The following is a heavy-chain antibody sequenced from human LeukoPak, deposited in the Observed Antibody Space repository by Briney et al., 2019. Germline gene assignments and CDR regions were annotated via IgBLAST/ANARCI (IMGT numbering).Heavy chain of an antibody. J-gene: IGHJ5*02. V-gene: IGHV4-59*11. D-gene: IGHD3-22*01. CDR1: GGAISSHY. Sequence: PSETLSLTCTVSGGAISSHYWSWIRQPPGKGLEWIGYIYYSGSTKYNPSLKSRVTISVDTSKNQFSLKLRSVTAADTAVYYCARLYDSSGYTNWLDPWGQGTLVTVSS. CDR3: ARLYDSSGYTNWLDP. CDR2: IYYSGST.